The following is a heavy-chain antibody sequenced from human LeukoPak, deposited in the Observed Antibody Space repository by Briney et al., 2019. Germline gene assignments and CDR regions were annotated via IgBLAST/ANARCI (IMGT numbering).Heavy chain of an antibody. CDR1: GYTFTGYY. D-gene: IGHD3-3*01. CDR2: INPNSGGT. CDR3: ARAPFTIFGVVINTCFDY. Sequence: ASVKVSCKASGYTFTGYYMHWVRQAPGQGLEWMGWINPNSGGTNYAQKLQGRVTMTTDTSTSTAYMELRSLRSDDTAVYYCARAPFTIFGVVINTCFDYWGQGTLVTVSS. J-gene: IGHJ4*02. V-gene: IGHV1-2*02.